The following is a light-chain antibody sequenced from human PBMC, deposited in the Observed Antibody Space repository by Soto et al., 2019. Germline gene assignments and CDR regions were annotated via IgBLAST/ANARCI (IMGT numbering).Light chain of an antibody. CDR3: QHSYDFLWT. CDR2: CSS. J-gene: IGKJ1*01. Sequence: DIQMTQSPSSLSASVGDRVTITCRASQSISRNLNWYQQNPGKAPNLLIFCSSTLQTGVPSRFTGSGSGTDFTLTISSLQPEDFATYYCQHSYDFLWTFGQGTNVEIK. CDR1: QSISRN. V-gene: IGKV1-39*01.